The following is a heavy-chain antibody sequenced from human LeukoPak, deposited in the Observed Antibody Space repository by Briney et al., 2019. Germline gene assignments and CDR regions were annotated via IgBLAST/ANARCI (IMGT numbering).Heavy chain of an antibody. CDR2: IYYSGST. D-gene: IGHD6-6*01. CDR1: GGSISTNNW. CDR3: ARHNMGSSSSRFDY. Sequence: PSETLSLTCAVSGGSISTNNWWSWVRQPPGKGLEWIGSIYYSGSTYYNPSLKSRVTISVDTSKNQFSLKLSSVTAADTAVYYCARHNMGSSSSRFDYWGQGTLVTVSS. J-gene: IGHJ4*02. V-gene: IGHV4-39*01.